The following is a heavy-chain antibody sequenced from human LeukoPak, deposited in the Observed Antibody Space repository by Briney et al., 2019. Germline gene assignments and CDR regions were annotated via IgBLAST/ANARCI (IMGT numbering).Heavy chain of an antibody. V-gene: IGHV3-23*01. Sequence: PRGSLRLSCAASGFTFSTYAMSWVRQAPGKGLEWVSALSPSGGITYYEDSVKGRFTISRDNSKNTLYLQMNSLRAEDTAVYYCARGVNYFVLEYWGQGTLVTISS. J-gene: IGHJ4*02. D-gene: IGHD3-10*02. CDR2: LSPSGGIT. CDR1: GFTFSTYA. CDR3: ARGVNYFVLEY.